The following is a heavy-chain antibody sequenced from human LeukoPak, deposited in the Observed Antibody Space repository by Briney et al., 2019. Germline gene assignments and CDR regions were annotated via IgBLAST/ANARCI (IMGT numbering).Heavy chain of an antibody. CDR1: GFTFSSYG. D-gene: IGHD5-12*01. CDR2: IWYDGSNK. Sequence: GRSLRLSCAASGFTFSSYGMHWVRQAPGKGLEWVAVIWYDGSNKYYADSVKGRFTISRDNSKNTLYLQMNSLRADDTAVYSCARGYTYFDYWGQGTLVTVSS. J-gene: IGHJ4*02. CDR3: ARGYTYFDY. V-gene: IGHV3-33*01.